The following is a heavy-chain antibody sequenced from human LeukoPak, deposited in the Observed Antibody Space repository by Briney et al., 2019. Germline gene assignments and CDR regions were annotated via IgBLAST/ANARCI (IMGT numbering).Heavy chain of an antibody. V-gene: IGHV3-21*06. D-gene: IGHD1-26*01. CDR2: ISTTSTSI. J-gene: IGHJ4*02. CDR1: GFAFGSYS. Sequence: PGGSLRLSCEASGFAFGSYSMNWVRQAPGRGPEWVSLISTTSTSIYYADSVKGRFTVSRDNAKNSLYLQMNSLRAEDTAVYYCARGVGATHFDCWGQGTLVTVST. CDR3: ARGVGATHFDC.